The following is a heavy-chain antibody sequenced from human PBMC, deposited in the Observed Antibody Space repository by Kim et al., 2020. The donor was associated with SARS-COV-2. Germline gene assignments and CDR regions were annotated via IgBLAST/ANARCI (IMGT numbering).Heavy chain of an antibody. CDR3: ARGVSGGSGSYYDNWFDP. CDR2: IYYSGST. J-gene: IGHJ5*02. V-gene: IGHV4-59*01. D-gene: IGHD3-10*01. Sequence: SETLSLTCTVSGGSISSYYWSWIRQPPGKGLEWIGYIYYSGSTNYKPSLKSRVTISVDTSKNQFSLKLSSVTAADTAVYYCARGVSGGSGSYYDNWFDPWGQGTLVTVSP. CDR1: GGSISSYY.